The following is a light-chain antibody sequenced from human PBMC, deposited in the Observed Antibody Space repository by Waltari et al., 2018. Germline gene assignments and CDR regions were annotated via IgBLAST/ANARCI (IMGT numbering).Light chain of an antibody. J-gene: IGKJ2*01. V-gene: IGKV1-5*03. Sequence: DIQMTQSPSTLSASVGDRVTITCRASQSITSWLAWCQQKPVKAPKLLIYKASSLESGVPARFSGSGSGTEFTLTISSLQPDDFATYYCQQYNTYSTFGQGTKLEIK. CDR3: QQYNTYST. CDR1: QSITSW. CDR2: KAS.